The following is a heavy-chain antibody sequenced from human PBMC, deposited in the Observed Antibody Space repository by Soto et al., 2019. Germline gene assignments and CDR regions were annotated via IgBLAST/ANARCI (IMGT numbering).Heavy chain of an antibody. Sequence: AGSLRLSCAAYGFTFSNAWMSWVRQAPEKGLEWVGRIKSKTDGGTTDYAAPVKGRFTISRDDSKNTLYLHMNSLKTDDTAVYYCTTAYSDSSGYSSWFFDYWGQGTLVTVSS. J-gene: IGHJ4*02. D-gene: IGHD3-22*01. CDR1: GFTFSNAW. V-gene: IGHV3-15*01. CDR2: IKSKTDGGTT. CDR3: TTAYSDSSGYSSWFFDY.